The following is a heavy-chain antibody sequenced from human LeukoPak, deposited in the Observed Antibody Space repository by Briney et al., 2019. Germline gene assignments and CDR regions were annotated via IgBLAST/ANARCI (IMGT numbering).Heavy chain of an antibody. Sequence: SETLSLTCSVSSYSISRGYYWGWIRQSPGKGLEWIGNIYQSGSTSYNPSFKSRVTISLDMSKNQFSLKLSSVTAADTAVYYCVREGPIRFLEQIDYWGQGTLVTVSS. J-gene: IGHJ4*02. CDR1: SYSISRGYY. D-gene: IGHD3-3*01. V-gene: IGHV4-38-2*02. CDR3: VREGPIRFLEQIDY. CDR2: IYQSGST.